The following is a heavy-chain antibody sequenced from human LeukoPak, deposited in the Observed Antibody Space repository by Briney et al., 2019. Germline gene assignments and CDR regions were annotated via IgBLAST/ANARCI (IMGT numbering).Heavy chain of an antibody. CDR3: AKGALAVAGIDY. D-gene: IGHD6-19*01. CDR1: GFTVSSYG. CDR2: IWYDGSNK. V-gene: IGHV3-33*06. J-gene: IGHJ4*02. Sequence: PGGSLRLSYAASGFTVSSYGMHWVRQAPGKGLEWVAVIWYDGSNKYYADSVKGRFTISRDNSKNLLYLQMNSLRAEDTAVYYCAKGALAVAGIDYWGQGTLVTVSS.